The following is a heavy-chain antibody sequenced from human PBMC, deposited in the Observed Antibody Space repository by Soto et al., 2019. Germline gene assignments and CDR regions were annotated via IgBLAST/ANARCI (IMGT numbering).Heavy chain of an antibody. CDR3: AREPLTGTTYYYYYGMDV. CDR1: GFTFSDYY. D-gene: IGHD1-20*01. CDR2: IRSSGSTI. J-gene: IGHJ6*02. V-gene: IGHV3-11*01. Sequence: QVQLVESGGGLVKPGGSLRLSCAASGFTFSDYYMSWIRQAPGKGLEWVSYIRSSGSTIYYADSVKGRFTISRDNAKNSLYLQMNSLRDEDTAVYYCAREPLTGTTYYYYYGMDVWGQGTTVSVSS.